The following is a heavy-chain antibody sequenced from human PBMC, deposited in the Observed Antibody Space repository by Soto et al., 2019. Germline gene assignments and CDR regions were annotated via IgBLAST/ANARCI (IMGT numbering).Heavy chain of an antibody. CDR1: GYRFTSNW. CDR2: INPADSDI. CDR3: ARHQRDDASRKIDC. Sequence: GESLKISCQSSGYRFTSNWIGLVRQMPGKGLEWMGIINPADSDIKYSPSFQGQVTISADKSIGTAYLQWSSLKASDTAMYYCARHQRDDASRKIDCWGQGTLVTVSS. D-gene: IGHD3-16*01. J-gene: IGHJ4*02. V-gene: IGHV5-51*01.